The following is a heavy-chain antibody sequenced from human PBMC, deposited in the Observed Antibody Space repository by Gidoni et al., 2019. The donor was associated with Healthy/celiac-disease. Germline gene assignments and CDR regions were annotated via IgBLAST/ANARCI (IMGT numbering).Heavy chain of an antibody. CDR2: ISAYNGNT. CDR1: GYYFTSYG. CDR3: ARAGYCSGGSCCSGVY. J-gene: IGHJ4*02. Sequence: QDQLVQSGAAVKKPAAAAMVSCKASGYYFTSYGISWVRPAPGQGLEWMGWISAYNGNTNNAQKLQGRGTMTTDTSTSTAYMELRCLRSDDTAVYYYARAGYCSGGSCCSGVYWGQGTLVTVSS. D-gene: IGHD2-15*01. V-gene: IGHV1-18*01.